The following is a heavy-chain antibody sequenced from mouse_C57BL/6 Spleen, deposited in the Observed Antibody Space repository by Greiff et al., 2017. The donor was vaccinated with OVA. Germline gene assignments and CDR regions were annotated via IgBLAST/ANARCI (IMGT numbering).Heavy chain of an antibody. CDR3: TPLCYYYAMDY. V-gene: IGHV6-3*01. Sequence: EVKLQESGGGLVQPGGSMKLSCVASGFTFSNYWMNWVRQSPEKGLEWVAQIRLKSDNYATHYAESVKGRFTISRDDSKSSVYLQMNNLRAEDTGIYYCTPLCYYYAMDYWGQGTSVTVSS. J-gene: IGHJ4*01. CDR2: IRLKSDNYAT. D-gene: IGHD6-5*01. CDR1: GFTFSNYW.